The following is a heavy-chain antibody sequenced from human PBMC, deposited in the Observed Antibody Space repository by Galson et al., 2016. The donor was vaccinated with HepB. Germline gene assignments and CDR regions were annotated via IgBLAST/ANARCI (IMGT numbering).Heavy chain of an antibody. Sequence: SLRLSCAASGFTFSSYAMSWVRQAPGRGLEWVSTVSGSGGRPYYADSVKGRFTISRDNFNNTLYLQMSSLRAEDTAVYYCARTEAFDYWGQGTLVPVSS. D-gene: IGHD1-14*01. V-gene: IGHV3-23*01. CDR1: GFTFSSYA. CDR2: VSGSGGRP. J-gene: IGHJ4*02. CDR3: ARTEAFDY.